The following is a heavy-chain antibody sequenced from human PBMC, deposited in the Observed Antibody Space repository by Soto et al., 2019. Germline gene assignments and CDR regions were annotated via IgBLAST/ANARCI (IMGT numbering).Heavy chain of an antibody. V-gene: IGHV3-49*03. CDR2: TRSNRFGATT. D-gene: IGHD2-15*01. CDR1: GSTFLEHG. Sequence: GSLRPSCTGSGSTFLEHGLGCFRHSPLKWRGWLVFTRSNRFGATTEIAASVKGRSSISREASNITGSAQMNSLQSEDTTVYYCASGPRHCSGGGGYSIDYWGRGTLVTVSS. J-gene: IGHJ4*02. CDR3: ASGPRHCSGGGGYSIDY.